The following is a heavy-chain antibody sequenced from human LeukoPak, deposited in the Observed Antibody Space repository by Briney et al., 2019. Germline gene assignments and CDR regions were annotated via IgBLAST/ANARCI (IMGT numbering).Heavy chain of an antibody. J-gene: IGHJ4*02. CDR1: GFTFSSYA. D-gene: IGHD1-26*01. Sequence: PGGSLRLFCAASGFTFSSYAMNWVRQAPGKGLEWVSGISGSGSNTYYADSVMGRFTISRDNSKNTLYLQMNSLRAEDTAVYYCAKDVLSGTYYYFDQWGQGTLVTVSS. CDR3: AKDVLSGTYYYFDQ. CDR2: ISGSGSNT. V-gene: IGHV3-23*01.